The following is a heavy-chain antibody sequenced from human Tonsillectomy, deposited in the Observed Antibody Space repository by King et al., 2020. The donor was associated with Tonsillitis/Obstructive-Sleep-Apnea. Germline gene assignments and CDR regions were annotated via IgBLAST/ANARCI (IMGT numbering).Heavy chain of an antibody. CDR1: GFTFSNAG. CDR3: TTNLRGAYGDP. Sequence: VQLVESGGGLVKPGGSLRLSCAASGFTFSNAGLSWVRQAPGKGLEWGGLFKIKTDGGTTDSAETVKGRFTISRDDSKKTLYLQMNSLETEDTAVYYCTTNLRGAYGDPWGQGTMVTVSS. V-gene: IGHV3-15*01. CDR2: FKIKTDGGTT. D-gene: IGHD4-17*01. J-gene: IGHJ3*01.